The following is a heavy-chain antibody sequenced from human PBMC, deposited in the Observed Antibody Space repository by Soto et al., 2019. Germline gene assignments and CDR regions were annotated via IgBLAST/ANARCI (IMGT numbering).Heavy chain of an antibody. CDR2: ISSSGSTI. CDR1: GFTFSSYE. Sequence: PGGSLRLSCAASGFTFSSYEMNWVRQAPGKGLEWVSYISSSGSTIYYADSVKGRFTISRDNAKNSLYLQMNSLRAEDTALYYCARVGASYSSGSTDYWGQGTLVTVSS. CDR3: ARVGASYSSGSTDY. V-gene: IGHV3-48*03. D-gene: IGHD6-19*01. J-gene: IGHJ4*02.